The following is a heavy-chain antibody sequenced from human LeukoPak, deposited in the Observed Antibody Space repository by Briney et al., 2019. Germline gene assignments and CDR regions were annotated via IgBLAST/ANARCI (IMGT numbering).Heavy chain of an antibody. J-gene: IGHJ4*02. D-gene: IGHD6-6*01. CDR1: GGSISSGGYY. V-gene: IGHV4-61*08. CDR2: IYYSGST. Sequence: ASETLSLTCTVSGGSISSGGYYWSWIRQHPGKGLEWIGSIYYSGSTNYNPSLKSRVTISVDTSKNQFSLKLSSVTAADTAVCYCAREEDSSSYFDYWGQGTLVTVSS. CDR3: AREEDSSSYFDY.